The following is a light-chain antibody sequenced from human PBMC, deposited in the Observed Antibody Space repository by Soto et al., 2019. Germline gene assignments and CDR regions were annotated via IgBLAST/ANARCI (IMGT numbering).Light chain of an antibody. CDR3: SSYTSSSTLV. J-gene: IGLJ1*01. V-gene: IGLV2-14*01. CDR2: EVS. Sequence: QSVLTQPASVSGSPGQSITISCTGTSSDVGGYNYVSWYQQHPGKAPKLMIYEVSNRPSGVSNRFSGSKPGNTASLTISGLQAEDEADYYCSSYTSSSTLVFGTGTKVTVL. CDR1: SSDVGGYNY.